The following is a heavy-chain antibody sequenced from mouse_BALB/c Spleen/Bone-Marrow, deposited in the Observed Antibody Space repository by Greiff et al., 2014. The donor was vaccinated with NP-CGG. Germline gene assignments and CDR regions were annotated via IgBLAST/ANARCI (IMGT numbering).Heavy chain of an antibody. J-gene: IGHJ4*01. Sequence: DVQLVESGGGLVQPKGSLKLSCAASGFIFTTYAMNWVRQAPGKGLEWVARIRGSNNNYASYYANSVKDRFTIARDDSQSMLYLQMNNLKTEDTGIYYCERHLTAYYWYHSYAMDYWGQGTSVTVSS. CDR3: ERHLTAYYWYHSYAMDY. CDR1: GFIFTTYA. CDR2: IRGSNNNYAS. V-gene: IGHV10-1*02. D-gene: IGHD2-14*01.